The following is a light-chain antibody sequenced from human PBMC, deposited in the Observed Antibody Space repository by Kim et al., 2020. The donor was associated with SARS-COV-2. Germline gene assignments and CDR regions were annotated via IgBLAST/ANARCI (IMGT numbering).Light chain of an antibody. V-gene: IGKV1-9*01. CDR1: QVINNY. CDR2: DAS. Sequence: ASVGDKVTLACRASQVINNYLAWYQQKPGEAPKLLIFDASTLQSGVPSRFSGRRSGTDFTLTISSLQPEDFATYYCQQLSDFPLTFGGGTKVDIK. J-gene: IGKJ4*01. CDR3: QQLSDFPLT.